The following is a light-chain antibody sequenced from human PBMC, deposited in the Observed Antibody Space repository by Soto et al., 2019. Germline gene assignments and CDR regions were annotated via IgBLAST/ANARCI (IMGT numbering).Light chain of an antibody. Sequence: EILLTQSPGTLSLSPGERATLSCRASQSVSNSYLAWYQQKPGQAPRLLIYGASSRATGTPDRFSGSGSGTDFTLTISRPEPEDFAVYYCQQYSSSPLTFGGGTKVEIK. CDR1: QSVSNSY. CDR3: QQYSSSPLT. CDR2: GAS. V-gene: IGKV3-20*01. J-gene: IGKJ4*01.